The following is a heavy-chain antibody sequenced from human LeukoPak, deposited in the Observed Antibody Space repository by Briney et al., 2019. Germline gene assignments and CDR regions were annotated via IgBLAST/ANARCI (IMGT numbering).Heavy chain of an antibody. CDR1: GFTFSDFY. V-gene: IGHV3-11*04. J-gene: IGHJ6*03. D-gene: IGHD4-17*01. Sequence: NPGGSLRLSCAASGFTFSDFYINWIRQAPGKGLEWVSYISRSGINISYADSVKGRFTISRDNAKSTLYLQMNSLRAEDTAVYFCAKGPPGDNREGNYYMDVWGKGTTVTVSS. CDR3: AKGPPGDNREGNYYMDV. CDR2: ISRSGINI.